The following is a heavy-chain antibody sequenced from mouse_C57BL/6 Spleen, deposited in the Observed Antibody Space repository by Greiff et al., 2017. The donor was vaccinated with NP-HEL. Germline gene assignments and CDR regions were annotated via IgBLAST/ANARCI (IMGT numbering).Heavy chain of an antibody. J-gene: IGHJ4*01. Sequence: DVKLQESGGGLVKPGGSLKLSCAASGFTFSSYTMSWVRQTPEKRLAWVATLSGGGGNTYYPDSVKGRFTISRANAKNTLYLQMSSLRSEDTALYYCARHSYYGNYVGARDYWGQGTSVTVSA. V-gene: IGHV5-9*01. D-gene: IGHD2-1*01. CDR3: ARHSYYGNYVGARDY. CDR2: LSGGGGNT. CDR1: GFTFSSYT.